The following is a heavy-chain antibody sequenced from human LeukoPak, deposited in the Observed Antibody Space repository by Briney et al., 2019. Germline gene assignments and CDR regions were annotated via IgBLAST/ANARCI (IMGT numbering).Heavy chain of an antibody. V-gene: IGHV4-39*07. D-gene: IGHD3-10*01. CDR1: GVSISSGSNY. CDR2: IYSSGST. Sequence: PSETLSLTCSVSGVSISSGSNYWGWIRQPPGKTLEWIVSIYSSGSTYYNPSLKSRVIILIDTAKNHFSLNLSSVTAADTAVYYCARSDGYGLVGIWGQGTMVTVSS. J-gene: IGHJ3*02. CDR3: ARSDGYGLVGI.